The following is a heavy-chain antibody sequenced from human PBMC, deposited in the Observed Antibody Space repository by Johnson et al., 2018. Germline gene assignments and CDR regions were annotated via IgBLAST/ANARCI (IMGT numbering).Heavy chain of an antibody. D-gene: IGHD1-26*01. CDR2: MNPNSGTT. J-gene: IGHJ6*02. Sequence: QVQLVESGAVVKKPRVSVMVSCKASGYTFTSYDINWVRQATGQGLEWMGWMNPNSGTTGYAQKFQGRGTMTRNPSIRTAYMALNSLRAEDTGVYNCARDGTAGYGMDVWGQGTTVTVSS. CDR3: ARDGTAGYGMDV. CDR1: GYTFTSYD. V-gene: IGHV1-8*01.